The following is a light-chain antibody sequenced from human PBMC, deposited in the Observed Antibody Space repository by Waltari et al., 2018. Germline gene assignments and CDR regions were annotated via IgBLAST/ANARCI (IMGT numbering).Light chain of an antibody. J-gene: IGKJ4*01. Sequence: DIQMTQSPSSLSASVGDRVTITCRASQGISNSLAWYQQKPGKAPKLLLYAASRLENGVPSRLSGSVSGTDYTLTISSLQPEDFATYYCQQYYSIALNFGGGTKVEIK. V-gene: IGKV1-NL1*01. CDR3: QQYYSIALN. CDR2: AAS. CDR1: QGISNS.